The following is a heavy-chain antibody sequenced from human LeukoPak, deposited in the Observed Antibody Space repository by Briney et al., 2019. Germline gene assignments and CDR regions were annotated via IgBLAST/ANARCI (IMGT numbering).Heavy chain of an antibody. CDR3: ATERDTAMVTIDY. J-gene: IGHJ4*02. CDR1: GFTFSSYG. CDR2: IRYDGSNK. Sequence: PGGSLRLSCAASGFTFSSYGMHWVRQAPGKGLEGVAFIRYDGSNKYYADSVKGRFTISRDNSKNTLYLQMNSLRAEDTAVYYCATERDTAMVTIDYWGQGTLVTVSS. D-gene: IGHD5-18*01. V-gene: IGHV3-30*02.